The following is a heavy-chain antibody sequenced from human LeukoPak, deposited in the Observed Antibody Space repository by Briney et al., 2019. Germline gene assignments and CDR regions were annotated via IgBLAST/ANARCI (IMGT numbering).Heavy chain of an antibody. D-gene: IGHD3-3*01. CDR2: ICYSGST. J-gene: IGHJ5*02. CDR3: ARSPTYDFWSGYYYFDP. CDR1: GCSISSYF. V-gene: IGHV4-59*01. Sequence: SETLSLTCTVSGCSISSYFWSWIRQPPGKVLKWIGYICYSGSTNYNPSLRSRVTISVDTSKNQFSLKLSSVTAADTAVYFCARSPTYDFWSGYYYFDPWGQGTLVTVSS.